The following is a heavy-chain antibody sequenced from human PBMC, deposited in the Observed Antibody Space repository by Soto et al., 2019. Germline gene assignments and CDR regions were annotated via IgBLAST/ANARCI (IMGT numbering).Heavy chain of an antibody. Sequence: EVQMVESGGGLVKPGGSLRLSCAVSGFSFRDAWMNWVRQAPGKGLEWVGRIKSKAAGGAIDYAAPVKDRFTISRDDSKDTLYLQINSLKTEDTAMYYCTTDGSFGGVVVAFHLWGQGTMLSVSS. CDR1: GFSFRDAW. V-gene: IGHV3-15*07. D-gene: IGHD3-10*01. CDR2: IKSKAAGGAI. CDR3: TTDGSFGGVVVAFHL. J-gene: IGHJ3*01.